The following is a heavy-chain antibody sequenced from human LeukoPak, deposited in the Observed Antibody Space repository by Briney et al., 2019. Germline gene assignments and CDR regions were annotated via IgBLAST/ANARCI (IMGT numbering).Heavy chain of an antibody. CDR2: ITGRGENI. V-gene: IGHV3-23*01. Sequence: GGSLRLSCTASGFIFSSYGMNWVRQAPGKGLEWVSGITGRGENIYYAGSVKGRFTISRDNSKNTLYLQMNSLTPEDTAVYYCAKDLMRDRWFGESWGQGTLVTVSS. D-gene: IGHD3-10*01. J-gene: IGHJ5*02. CDR3: AKDLMRDRWFGES. CDR1: GFIFSSYG.